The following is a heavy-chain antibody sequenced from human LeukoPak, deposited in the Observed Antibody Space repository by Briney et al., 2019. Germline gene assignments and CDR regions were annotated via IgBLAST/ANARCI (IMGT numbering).Heavy chain of an antibody. CDR3: ARVRKQYYYDDSHHRDASDI. CDR1: GFKFDDYG. D-gene: IGHD3-22*01. J-gene: IGHJ3*02. V-gene: IGHV3-20*04. Sequence: TGETLRLSCATSGFKFDDYGMNWVRQAPGKGLEWVANIYRNGSNVDYAASVKGRSTILSDNDKKYLHHQMTSLRADATAVYYCARVRKQYYYDDSHHRDASDIWGQGTMVIVSS. CDR2: IYRNGSNV.